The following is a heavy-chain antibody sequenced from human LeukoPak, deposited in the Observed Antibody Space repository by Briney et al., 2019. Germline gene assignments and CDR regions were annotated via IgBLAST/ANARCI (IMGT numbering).Heavy chain of an antibody. J-gene: IGHJ4*02. V-gene: IGHV3-30-3*01. CDR2: ISYDGSNK. CDR3: ARDGSGMATTFYIVNYFDY. D-gene: IGHD5-12*01. Sequence: PGGSLRLSCAASGFTFSSYAMHWVRQAPGKGLEWVAVISYDGSNKYYADSVKGRFTISRDNSKNTLYLQMNSLRAEDTAVYYCARDGSGMATTFYIVNYFDYWGQGTLVTVSS. CDR1: GFTFSSYA.